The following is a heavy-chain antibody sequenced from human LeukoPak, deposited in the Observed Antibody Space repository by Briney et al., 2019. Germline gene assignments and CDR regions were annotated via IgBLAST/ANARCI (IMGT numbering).Heavy chain of an antibody. Sequence: ASVKVSCKASGYTFTSYYMHWVRQAPGQGLEWMGWINPNSGGTNYAQRFQGRVTMTRDTSIRTAYMELSRLRSDDTAVYYCARDQRALLRYFDWSFDPWGQGTLVTVSS. D-gene: IGHD3-9*01. V-gene: IGHV1-2*02. CDR2: INPNSGGT. CDR1: GYTFTSYY. CDR3: ARDQRALLRYFDWSFDP. J-gene: IGHJ5*02.